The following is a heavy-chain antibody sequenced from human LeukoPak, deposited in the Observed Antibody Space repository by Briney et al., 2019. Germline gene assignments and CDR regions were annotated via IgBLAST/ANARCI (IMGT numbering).Heavy chain of an antibody. CDR2: INNSGST. V-gene: IGHV4-34*01. CDR3: ARGRSEDYGVVEGWFDP. D-gene: IGHD4-17*01. CDR1: GGSFSGYY. J-gene: IGHJ5*02. Sequence: SETLSLTCAVYGGSFSGYYWSWIRQPPGKGLEWIGEINNSGSTNYNPSLKSRGTISVDTSKNQFSLKLSSVTAADTAVYYCARGRSEDYGVVEGWFDPWGQGTLVTVSS.